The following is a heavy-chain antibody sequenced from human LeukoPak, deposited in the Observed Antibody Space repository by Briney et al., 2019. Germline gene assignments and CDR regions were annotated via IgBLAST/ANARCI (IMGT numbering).Heavy chain of an antibody. CDR2: IYSSGST. Sequence: SETLALTCTGSGGSLSSFYWSWFRQPAGKGLELIGRIYSSGSTNYNPSLKSRLNMSVDTSKNQFSLRLSSVTAADTAVYYCARVLGWAGFDYWGQGTLVTVSS. V-gene: IGHV4-4*07. J-gene: IGHJ4*02. CDR1: GGSLSSFY. CDR3: ARVLGWAGFDY. D-gene: IGHD6-19*01.